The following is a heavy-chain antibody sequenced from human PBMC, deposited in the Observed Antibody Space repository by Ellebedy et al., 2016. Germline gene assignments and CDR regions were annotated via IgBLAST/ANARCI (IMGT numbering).Heavy chain of an antibody. CDR3: AKWNGGWYAFEV. CDR2: VFHTGAT. D-gene: IGHD6-19*01. CDR1: GGSVSSDY. Sequence: SETLSLTCNVFGGSVSSDYWNWVRRPPGKGLEWIGFVFHTGATLLNPSLKSRVTMSVDTSKSQISLRLMSVTAADTAVYYCAKWNGGWYAFEVWGQGTMVTVSS. J-gene: IGHJ3*01. V-gene: IGHV4-59*02.